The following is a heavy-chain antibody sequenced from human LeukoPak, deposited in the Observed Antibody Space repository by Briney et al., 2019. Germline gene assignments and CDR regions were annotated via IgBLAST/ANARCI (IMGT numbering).Heavy chain of an antibody. Sequence: PGGSXRLSCAASGFTFSSYEMNWVRQXPGKGLEWVSYISSSGSTIYYADSVKGRFTISRDNAKNSLYLQMNSLRAEDTAVYYCARGAYYDSSGYYYDIDYWGQGTLVTVSS. CDR2: ISSSGSTI. J-gene: IGHJ4*02. V-gene: IGHV3-48*03. CDR3: ARGAYYDSSGYYYDIDY. D-gene: IGHD3-22*01. CDR1: GFTFSSYE.